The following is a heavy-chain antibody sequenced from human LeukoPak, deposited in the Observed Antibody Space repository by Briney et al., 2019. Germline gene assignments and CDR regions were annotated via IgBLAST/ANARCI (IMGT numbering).Heavy chain of an antibody. CDR2: ISYDGSYK. CDR1: EFTFSTYG. CDR3: ARVIAARHFDY. J-gene: IGHJ4*02. V-gene: IGHV3-30*03. D-gene: IGHD6-6*01. Sequence: SGGSLRLSCAASEFTFSTYGMHWVRQAPGKGLEWVAVISYDGSYKFYADSVKGRFTISRDNSMNTMFLQMNSLRAEDTAVYYCARVIAARHFDYWGQGTLVTVSS.